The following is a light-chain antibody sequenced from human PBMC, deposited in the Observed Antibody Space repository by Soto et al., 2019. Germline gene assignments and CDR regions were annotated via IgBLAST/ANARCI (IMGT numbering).Light chain of an antibody. CDR1: STDVGKYDL. J-gene: IGLJ3*02. CDR2: EVS. V-gene: IGLV2-23*02. CDR3: CSYALSGALV. Sequence: QSALTQPASVSGSPGQSITLSCTGTSTDVGKYDLVSWYQQHPGKAPKVMIFEVSKRPSGVSSRFSGSKSVNTASLTISGLQAEDEADYYCCSYALSGALVFGGGTKLTVL.